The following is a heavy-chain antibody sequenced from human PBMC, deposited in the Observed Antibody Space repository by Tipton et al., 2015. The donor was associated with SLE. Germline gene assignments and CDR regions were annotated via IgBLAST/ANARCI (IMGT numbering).Heavy chain of an antibody. Sequence: TLSLTCSVSGDSINTNYWTWIRQPPGKGLEWIGYSYYRGRTNYNPSLESRVTISVDTSKNQFSLNLRSVTAADTAVYYCAKWNVLASGQPFDDWGQGTLVIVSS. CDR3: AKWNVLASGQPFDD. V-gene: IGHV4-59*01. CDR2: SYYRGRT. J-gene: IGHJ4*02. D-gene: IGHD2-15*01. CDR1: GDSINTNY.